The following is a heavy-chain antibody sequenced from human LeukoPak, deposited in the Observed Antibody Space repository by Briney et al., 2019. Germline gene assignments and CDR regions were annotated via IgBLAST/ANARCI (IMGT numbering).Heavy chain of an antibody. CDR3: ARDHGGSGGYYFDY. D-gene: IGHD4-23*01. CDR2: IYYTGIT. V-gene: IGHV4-59*01. CDR1: GGSISSYY. Sequence: SETLSLTCTVSGGSISSYYWSWIPQPPGKGLEWIGYIYYTGITNYNPSLKSRVTISVDTSKNQFSLKLSSVTAADTAVYYCARDHGGSGGYYFDYWGQGTLVTVSS. J-gene: IGHJ4*02.